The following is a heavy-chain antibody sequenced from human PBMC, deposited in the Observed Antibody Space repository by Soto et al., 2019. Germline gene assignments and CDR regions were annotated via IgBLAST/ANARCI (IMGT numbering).Heavy chain of an antibody. CDR2: FNPSGST. CDR3: ARDGYNYGSFDY. J-gene: IGHJ4*02. CDR1: GGSFSGYY. V-gene: IGHV4-34*01. Sequence: QVQLQQWGAGLLKPSETLSLTCAVYGGSFSGYYWSWIRQPPGKGLEWIGEFNPSGSTSYNPSLKSRVTISLDTSNNQFSLKLSSVTAADTAVYYCARDGYNYGSFDYWGQGTLVTVSS. D-gene: IGHD5-18*01.